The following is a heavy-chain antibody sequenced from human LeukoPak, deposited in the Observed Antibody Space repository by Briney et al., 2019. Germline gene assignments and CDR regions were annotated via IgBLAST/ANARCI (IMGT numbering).Heavy chain of an antibody. CDR3: ARMTSSAARATAY. D-gene: IGHD6-6*01. Sequence: GESLKISGKGSGYSFTSYWSGGVRQMPGKGLEWMGIIYPGDYDTGYSPSFQGQVTISADQPLRRPYLQWTSLKASDPAMYYRARMTSSAARATAYWGQRTLLTVSS. J-gene: IGHJ4*02. V-gene: IGHV5-51*04. CDR2: IYPGDYDT. CDR1: GYSFTSYW.